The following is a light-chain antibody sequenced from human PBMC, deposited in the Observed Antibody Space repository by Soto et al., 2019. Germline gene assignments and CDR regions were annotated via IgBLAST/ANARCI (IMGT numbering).Light chain of an antibody. J-gene: IGLJ1*01. CDR1: STDVGGYNY. Sequence: QSALAQPRSVSRPPGQSVTISCTGTSTDVGGYNYVSWYQQHPGKVPKLMLYDVSKRPSGVPDRFSGSKSGNTASLTISGLQAEDEADYYCCSYAGRDTLYVFGSGTKDTVL. CDR3: CSYAGRDTLYV. CDR2: DVS. V-gene: IGLV2-11*01.